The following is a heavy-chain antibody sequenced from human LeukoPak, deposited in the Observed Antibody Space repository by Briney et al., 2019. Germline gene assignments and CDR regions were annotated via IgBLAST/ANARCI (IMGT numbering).Heavy chain of an antibody. V-gene: IGHV4-59*11. Sequence: PSETLSLTCTASGGSISSHYWSWIRQPPGKGLEWVAYIHYSGSTNYNPSLKSRVTISADTTKNQFSLRLTSVTAADTAVYYCARSRYSSSSWDFDFWGQGTLVTVSS. CDR1: GGSISSHY. D-gene: IGHD6-6*01. J-gene: IGHJ4*02. CDR2: IHYSGST. CDR3: ARSRYSSSSWDFDF.